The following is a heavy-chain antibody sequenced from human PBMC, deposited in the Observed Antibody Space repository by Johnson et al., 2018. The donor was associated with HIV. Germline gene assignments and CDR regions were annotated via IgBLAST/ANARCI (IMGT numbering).Heavy chain of an antibody. CDR1: GFTVSSNY. CDR2: VYRGGST. V-gene: IGHV3-66*02. Sequence: VQLVESGGNLVQPGGSLRLSCAASGFTVSSNYMSWVRQAPGKGLEWVSVVYRGGSTYYADSVKGRFTVSRDNSKNTLYLQMNSLRVEDTAIYYCARGGTESVGYHPAAHFLSAFDIWGQGTMVTVSS. CDR3: ARGGTESVGYHPAAHFLSAFDI. J-gene: IGHJ3*02. D-gene: IGHD1-7*01.